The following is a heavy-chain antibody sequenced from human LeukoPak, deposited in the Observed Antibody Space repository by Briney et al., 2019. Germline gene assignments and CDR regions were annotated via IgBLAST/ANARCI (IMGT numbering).Heavy chain of an antibody. D-gene: IGHD2-2*01. J-gene: IGHJ4*02. CDR3: ARGKYCSSTSCLFDY. CDR2: IYTSGST. V-gene: IGHV4-4*07. Sequence: PSETLSLTCTVSGGSISSYYWSWIRQPAGKGLEWIGRIYTSGSTNYNPSLKSRVTMSVDTSKNQFSLKLSSVTAADTAVYYCARGKYCSSTSCLFDYWGQGTLVTVSS. CDR1: GGSISSYY.